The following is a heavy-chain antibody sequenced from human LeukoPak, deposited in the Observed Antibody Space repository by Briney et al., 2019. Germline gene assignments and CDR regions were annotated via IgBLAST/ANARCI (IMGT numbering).Heavy chain of an antibody. D-gene: IGHD1-26*01. CDR3: ARVIRGSYYIFDY. CDR1: RFTVSSNY. J-gene: IGHJ4*02. CDR2: IYSGGST. V-gene: IGHV3-53*01. Sequence: GGSLRLSCAASRFTVSSNYMSWVRQAPGKGLEWVSVIYSGGSTYYADSVKGRFTISRDNSKNTLYLQMNSLRAEDTAVYYCARVIRGSYYIFDYWGQGTLVTVSS.